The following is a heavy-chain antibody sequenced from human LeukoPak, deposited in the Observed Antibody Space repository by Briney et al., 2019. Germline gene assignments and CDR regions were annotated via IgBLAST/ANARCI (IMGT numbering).Heavy chain of an antibody. D-gene: IGHD7-27*01. CDR2: ISGSGVST. J-gene: IGHJ4*02. V-gene: IGHV3-23*01. Sequence: GGSLRLSCAASGFTFSSYGMSWVRQAPGKGLEWVSTISGSGVSTSYADSVKGRFTISRDNSKNTLYLQMNSLRAEDTAVYYCASLPTRLLGSGDLPLGLWGQGTLVTVSS. CDR3: ASLPTRLLGSGDLPLGL. CDR1: GFTFSSYG.